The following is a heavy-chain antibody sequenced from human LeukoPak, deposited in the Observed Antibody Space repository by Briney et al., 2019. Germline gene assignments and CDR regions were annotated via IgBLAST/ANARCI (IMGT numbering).Heavy chain of an antibody. CDR3: ARDRLLGSGSYYYYYGMDV. Sequence: SETLSLTCAVYGGSFSGYYWSWIRQPPGKGLEWIGEINHSGSTNYNPSLKSRVTISVDTSKNQFSLKLSSVTAADTAVYYCARDRLLGSGSYYYYYGMDVWGQGTTVTVSS. D-gene: IGHD1-26*01. J-gene: IGHJ6*02. V-gene: IGHV4-34*01. CDR1: GGSFSGYY. CDR2: INHSGST.